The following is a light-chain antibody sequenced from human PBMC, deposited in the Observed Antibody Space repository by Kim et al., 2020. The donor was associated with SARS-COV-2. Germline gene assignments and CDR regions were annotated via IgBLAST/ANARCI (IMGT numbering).Light chain of an antibody. CDR3: QQYDIWPRT. Sequence: ERVMTQSPATLSVSAGERATLSCRASQSVNSNLAWYQHKPGQAPRLLIYGASNRATGIPARFSASGSGTEFTLTISSLQSEDFAVYYCQQYDIWPRTFGQGTKVDIK. CDR1: QSVNSN. V-gene: IGKV3-15*01. J-gene: IGKJ1*01. CDR2: GAS.